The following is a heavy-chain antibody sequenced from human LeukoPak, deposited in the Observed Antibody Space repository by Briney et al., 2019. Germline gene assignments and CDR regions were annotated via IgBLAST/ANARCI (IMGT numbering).Heavy chain of an antibody. CDR2: MNPNSGHT. V-gene: IGHV1-8*01. CDR3: ARGRGYLSSNLDS. Sequence: ASVKVSCKASGYTFTSYDINWARQTSGQGLEWMGWMNPNSGHTGYAQKFQGRLTMTRNTSIRTAYMELTRLRSEDTAVYFCARGRGYLSSNLDSWGQGTLVTVSS. J-gene: IGHJ4*02. D-gene: IGHD5-18*01. CDR1: GYTFTSYD.